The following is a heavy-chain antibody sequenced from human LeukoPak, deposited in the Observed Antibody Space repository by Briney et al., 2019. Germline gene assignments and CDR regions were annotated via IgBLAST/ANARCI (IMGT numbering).Heavy chain of an antibody. D-gene: IGHD4-23*01. Sequence: GGSLRLSCAASGFTFSTYWMSWVRQTPAKGLEWVANINKDGSEQYYVDSVKRLFTISSDDTKTPLYLQMNSLTADDAAVYYCARALYSGNSNFNYWGQRTLVTFSS. CDR1: GFTFSTYW. V-gene: IGHV3-7*03. J-gene: IGHJ4*02. CDR3: ARALYSGNSNFNY. CDR2: INKDGSEQ.